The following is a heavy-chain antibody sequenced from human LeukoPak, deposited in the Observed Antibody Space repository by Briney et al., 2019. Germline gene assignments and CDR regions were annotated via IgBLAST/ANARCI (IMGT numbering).Heavy chain of an antibody. CDR1: GGSFSGYY. V-gene: IGHV4-34*01. Sequence: SETLSLTCAVYGGSFSGYYWSWIRQPPGKGLEWIGAINHSGSTNYNPSLKSRVTISVDTSKNQFSLKLISVTAADTAVYNCARHVYVCLWFGGNWFDRWGQGTLVTVSS. J-gene: IGHJ5*02. CDR2: INHSGST. D-gene: IGHD3-16*01. CDR3: ARHVYVCLWFGGNWFDR.